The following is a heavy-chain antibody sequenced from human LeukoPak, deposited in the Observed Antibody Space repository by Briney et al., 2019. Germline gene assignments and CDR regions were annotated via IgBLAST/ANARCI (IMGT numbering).Heavy chain of an antibody. D-gene: IGHD6-19*01. CDR1: GFTFSSYS. CDR2: ISGSGGST. Sequence: GGSLRLSCAASGFTFSSYSMNWVHQAPGKGLEWVSAISGSGGSTYYADSVKGRFTISRDNSKNTLYLQMNSLRAEDTAVYYCAKDMEQWLAMTDYWGQGTLVTVSS. J-gene: IGHJ4*02. CDR3: AKDMEQWLAMTDY. V-gene: IGHV3-23*01.